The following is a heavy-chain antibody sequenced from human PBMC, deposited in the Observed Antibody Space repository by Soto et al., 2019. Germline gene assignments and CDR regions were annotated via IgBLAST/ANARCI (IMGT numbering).Heavy chain of an antibody. Sequence: GESLKISCKGSGYSFTSYWIGWVRQVPGKGLEWMGIIYPGDSDTRYSPSFQGQVTISADKSISTAYLQWSSLKASDTAMYYCARRRRGYSGYDLYYYYYMDVWGKGTTVTVSS. CDR2: IYPGDSDT. V-gene: IGHV5-51*01. J-gene: IGHJ6*03. D-gene: IGHD5-12*01. CDR3: ARRRRGYSGYDLYYYYYMDV. CDR1: GYSFTSYW.